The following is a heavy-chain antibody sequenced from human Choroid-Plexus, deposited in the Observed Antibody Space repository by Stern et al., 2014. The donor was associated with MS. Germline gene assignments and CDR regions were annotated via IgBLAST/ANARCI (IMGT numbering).Heavy chain of an antibody. CDR2: MKGNAAEK. CDR3: GADVSYQGSGEIDF. J-gene: IGHJ4*02. D-gene: IGHD3-10*01. V-gene: IGHV3-15*01. Sequence: EMQLVESGGGLIKPGGSLRLSCAVSGFTFNNAWMSWVRQAPGKGLEWLSRMKGNAAEKEDAAPVKGRFIISRDESKTTLFLQMNGLITEDTAVYFCGADVSYQGSGEIDFWGQGTLVTVSS. CDR1: GFTFNNAW.